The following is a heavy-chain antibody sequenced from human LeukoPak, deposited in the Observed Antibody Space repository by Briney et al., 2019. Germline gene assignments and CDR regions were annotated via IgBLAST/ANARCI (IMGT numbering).Heavy chain of an antibody. J-gene: IGHJ4*02. CDR1: GFTVSRNY. V-gene: IGHV3-53*01. CDR3: ARSPVLDRNDWSFAD. CDR2: SYSGGDT. D-gene: IGHD1-1*01. Sequence: GSLRLSCAASGFTVSRNYMSWVRQAPGKGLEWVSVSYSGGDTYYPDSVKGRFTVSRDNPKNTVYLQMNSLRAEDTAVYFCARSPVLDRNDWSFADWGQGTLVTISS.